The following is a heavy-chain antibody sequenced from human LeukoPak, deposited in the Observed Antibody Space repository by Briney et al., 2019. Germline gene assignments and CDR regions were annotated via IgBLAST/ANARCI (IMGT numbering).Heavy chain of an antibody. D-gene: IGHD4-17*01. CDR2: ISAYTGNT. CDR1: GHTFTNYG. J-gene: IGHJ4*02. CDR3: TRVHGDYPNLVC. V-gene: IGHV1-18*01. Sequence: ASVKVSCKASGHTFTNYGRTWVRQAPGQGLEWMGWISAYTGNTNYAQNLQDRVTMTTDTSTSTAYMELRSLRSDDTAVYYCTRVHGDYPNLVCWGQGTLVTVSS.